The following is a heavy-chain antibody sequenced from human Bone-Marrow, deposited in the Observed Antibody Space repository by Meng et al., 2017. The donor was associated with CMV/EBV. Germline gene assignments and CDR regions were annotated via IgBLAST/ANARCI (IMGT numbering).Heavy chain of an antibody. CDR1: GYTFTGYY. J-gene: IGHJ4*02. D-gene: IGHD3-3*02. Sequence: ASVKVSCKASGYTFTGYYMHWVRQAPGQGLEWMGWINPNSGGTNYAQKFQGRVTMTRDTSISTAYMELSRLRSDDTAVYYCARDSRKHFWSGYYLDYWGQRTLVTVSS. CDR3: ARDSRKHFWSGYYLDY. CDR2: INPNSGGT. V-gene: IGHV1-2*02.